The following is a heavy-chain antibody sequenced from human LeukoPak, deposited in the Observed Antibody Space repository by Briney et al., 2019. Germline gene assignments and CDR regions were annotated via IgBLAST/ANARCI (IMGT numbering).Heavy chain of an antibody. D-gene: IGHD1-26*01. Sequence: SETLSLTCAVYGGSFSGYYWSWLRQPPGKGLEWIGEINHSGSTNYNPSLKSRVTISVDTSKNQFSLKLSSVTAADTAVYYCARGSRGNYYYYYGMDVWGQGTTVTVSS. CDR3: ARGSRGNYYYYYGMDV. V-gene: IGHV4-34*01. CDR2: INHSGST. CDR1: GGSFSGYY. J-gene: IGHJ6*02.